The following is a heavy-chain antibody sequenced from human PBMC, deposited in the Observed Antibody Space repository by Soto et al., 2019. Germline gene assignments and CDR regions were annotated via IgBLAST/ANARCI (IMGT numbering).Heavy chain of an antibody. Sequence: SETLSLTCTVSGGSISSGGYYWSWIRQHPGKGLEWIGYIYCSGSTYYNPSLKSRVTISVDTSKNQFSLKLSSVTAADTAVYYCARDYGEYYFDYWGQGTLVTVSS. J-gene: IGHJ4*02. V-gene: IGHV4-31*03. CDR1: GGSISSGGYY. CDR3: ARDYGEYYFDY. D-gene: IGHD3-10*01. CDR2: IYCSGST.